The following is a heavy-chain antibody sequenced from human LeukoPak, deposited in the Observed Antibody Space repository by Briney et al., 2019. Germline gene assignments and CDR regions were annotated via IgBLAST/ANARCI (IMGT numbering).Heavy chain of an antibody. Sequence: ASVKVSCKASGYTFTGYYMHWVRQAPGQGLEWMGWINPNCGGTNYAQKFQGWVTMTRDTSISTAYMELSRLRSDDTAVYYCARELSSGWRGVVDYWGQGTLVTVSS. CDR2: INPNCGGT. D-gene: IGHD6-19*01. V-gene: IGHV1-2*04. CDR1: GYTFTGYY. CDR3: ARELSSGWRGVVDY. J-gene: IGHJ4*02.